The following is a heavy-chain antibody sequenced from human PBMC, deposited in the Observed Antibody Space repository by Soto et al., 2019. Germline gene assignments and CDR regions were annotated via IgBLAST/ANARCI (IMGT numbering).Heavy chain of an antibody. V-gene: IGHV3-9*01. D-gene: IGHD3-16*02. J-gene: IGHJ4*02. CDR1: GFTFDDYA. Sequence: GGSLRLSCAASGFTFDDYAMHWVRQAPGKGLEWVSGISWNSGSISYADSVKGRFTISRDNAKNSLYLQMNSLRAEDTALYYCAKDGDYDYVWGSYRNFDYWGQGTLVTVSS. CDR2: ISWNSGSI. CDR3: AKDGDYDYVWGSYRNFDY.